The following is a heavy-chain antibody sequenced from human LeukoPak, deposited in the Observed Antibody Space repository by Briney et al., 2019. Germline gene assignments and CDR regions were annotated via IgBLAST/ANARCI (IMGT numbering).Heavy chain of an antibody. CDR3: ARGLSFEAYDI. D-gene: IGHD2-21*01. CDR1: GGSVSSGSYY. Sequence: PSETLSLTCTVSGGSVSSGSYYWSWIRQPPGKGLEWIGYIYYSGSTYYNPSLKSRVIISIDTSKNQFSLKLSSVTATDTAVYYCARGLSFEAYDIWGQGTMVTVSS. J-gene: IGHJ3*02. CDR2: IYYSGST. V-gene: IGHV4-61*01.